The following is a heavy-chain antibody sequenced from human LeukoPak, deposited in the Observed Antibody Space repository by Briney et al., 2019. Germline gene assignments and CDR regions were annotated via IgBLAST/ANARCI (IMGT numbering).Heavy chain of an antibody. CDR1: GGSISSYY. CDR3: TRRGRNNWGEGNDY. Sequence: KPSETLSLTCTVSGGSISSYYWSWIRQPPGKGLEWIGYINDSGSTNSNPSLKSRVTMSVDTSKNQFSLKLSSVTAADTAVYYCTRRGRNNWGEGNDYWGQGTLVTVSS. D-gene: IGHD1-1*01. J-gene: IGHJ4*02. CDR2: INDSGST. V-gene: IGHV4-59*08.